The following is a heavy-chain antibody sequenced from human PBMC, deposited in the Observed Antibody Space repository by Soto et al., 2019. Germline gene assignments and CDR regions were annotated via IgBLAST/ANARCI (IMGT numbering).Heavy chain of an antibody. V-gene: IGHV1-8*01. CDR1: GYTFNRHD. Sequence: QAQLVQSGAEVKRAGASVRISCKASGYTFNRHDINWVRQATGQGPEWIGWMNPNSGNTGYAQKFQGRVTMTRDSSITNAYMDLSSLTSEDTAIYYCAREGLYGSIQDNTFDIWGQGTMVSVSS. CDR3: AREGLYGSIQDNTFDI. D-gene: IGHD6-19*01. CDR2: MNPNSGNT. J-gene: IGHJ3*02.